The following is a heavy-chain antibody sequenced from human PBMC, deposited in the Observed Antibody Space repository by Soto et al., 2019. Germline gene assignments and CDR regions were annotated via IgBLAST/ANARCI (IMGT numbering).Heavy chain of an antibody. J-gene: IGHJ4*02. V-gene: IGHV1-2*04. Sequence: ASVKVSCKASGYTFTGYYMHWVRQAPGQGLEWMGWINPNSGGTNYAQKFQGWVTMTRDTSISTAYMELSRLRSDDAAVYYCASYDILTGSFDYWGQGTLVTVSS. D-gene: IGHD3-9*01. CDR1: GYTFTGYY. CDR2: INPNSGGT. CDR3: ASYDILTGSFDY.